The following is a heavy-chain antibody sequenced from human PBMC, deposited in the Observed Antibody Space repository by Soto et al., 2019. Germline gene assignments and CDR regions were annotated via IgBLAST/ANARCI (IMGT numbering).Heavy chain of an antibody. CDR2: IYYSGST. CDR1: GGSISSGDYY. Sequence: SETLSLTCTVSGGSISSGDYYWSWIRQPPGKGLEWIGYIYYSGSTYYNPSLKSRVTISVDTSKNQFSLKLSSVTAADTAVYYCVRVAPIYCGGECLGSWVDNCGQATLFTVSS. J-gene: IGHJ4*02. CDR3: VRVAPIYCGGECLGSWVDN. D-gene: IGHD2-21*01. V-gene: IGHV4-30-4*01.